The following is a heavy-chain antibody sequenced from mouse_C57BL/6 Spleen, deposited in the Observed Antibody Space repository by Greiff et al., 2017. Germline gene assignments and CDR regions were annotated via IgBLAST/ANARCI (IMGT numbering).Heavy chain of an antibody. Sequence: QVQLQQPGTELVKPGASVKLSCKASGYTFTSYWMHWVKQRPGQGLEWIGNINPSNGGTNYNAKFKSKATLTVDKSSSTAYMQLSSLTSEDSAVYYCARGDIYYGNAAWFAYWGQGTLVTVSA. J-gene: IGHJ3*01. CDR1: GYTFTSYW. V-gene: IGHV1-53*01. D-gene: IGHD2-1*01. CDR2: INPSNGGT. CDR3: ARGDIYYGNAAWFAY.